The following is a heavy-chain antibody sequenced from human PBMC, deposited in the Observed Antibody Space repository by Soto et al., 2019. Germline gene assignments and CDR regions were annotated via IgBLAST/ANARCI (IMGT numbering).Heavy chain of an antibody. CDR1: GFTVSSNY. V-gene: IGHV3-53*05. D-gene: IGHD4-4*01. Sequence: GGSLRLSCAASGFTVSSNYMNWVRQAPGKGLEWVSVIYSGGSTSYADSVKGRFTISRDDSRNTLYLQMDGLRAEDTAVYYCARGLIYSNYHYYYYMDVWGKGTTVTVSS. CDR3: ARGLIYSNYHYYYYMDV. CDR2: IYSGGST. J-gene: IGHJ6*03.